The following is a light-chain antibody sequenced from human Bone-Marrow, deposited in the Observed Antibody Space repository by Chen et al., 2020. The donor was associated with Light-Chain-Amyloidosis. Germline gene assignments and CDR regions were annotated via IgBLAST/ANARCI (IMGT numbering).Light chain of an antibody. Sequence: EIVLTQSPATLSLSPGERATLSCRASQSVSSYLAWYQQKPGQAPRLLIYDASNRATGIPARFSGSGSGTDFTLTISSLQSEDFAVYYCQQYNNWVTFGQGTKVEIK. CDR3: QQYNNWVT. V-gene: IGKV3-11*01. CDR2: DAS. J-gene: IGKJ1*01. CDR1: QSVSSY.